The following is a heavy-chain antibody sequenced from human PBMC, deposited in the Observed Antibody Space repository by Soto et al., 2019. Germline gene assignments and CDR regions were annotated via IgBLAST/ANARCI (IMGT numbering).Heavy chain of an antibody. V-gene: IGHV5-51*01. CDR2: IDPGYSDT. D-gene: IGHD3-3*01. CDR1: GYSFTSYW. CDR3: ARLLSGNSDFDY. J-gene: IGHJ4*02. Sequence: PGESLKVSCKGSGYSFTSYWIGWVRQMPGKGLEWMGIIDPGYSDTKYSPSFQGQVTISADKSITTAYLQWSSRKASDTAMYYCARLLSGNSDFDYWGRGTLVTVSS.